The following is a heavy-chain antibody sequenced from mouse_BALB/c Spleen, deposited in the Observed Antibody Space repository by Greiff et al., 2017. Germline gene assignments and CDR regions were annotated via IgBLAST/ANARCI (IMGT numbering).Heavy chain of an antibody. V-gene: IGHV1S137*01. Sequence: QVQLKESGAELVRPGVSVKISCKGSGYTFTDYAMHWVKQSHAKSLEWIGVISTYYGDASYNQKFKGKATMTVDKSSSTAYMELARLTSEDSAIYYCARRGTVVAPFDYWGQGTTLTVSS. CDR1: GYTFTDYA. J-gene: IGHJ2*01. CDR3: ARRGTVVAPFDY. CDR2: ISTYYGDA. D-gene: IGHD1-1*01.